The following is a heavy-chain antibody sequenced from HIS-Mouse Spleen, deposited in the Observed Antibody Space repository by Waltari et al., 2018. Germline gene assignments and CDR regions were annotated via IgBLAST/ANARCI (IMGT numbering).Heavy chain of an antibody. CDR3: AKDRNYFDY. CDR1: GFTFSSYG. V-gene: IGHV3-30*18. CDR2: ISYDGSNK. Sequence: QVQLVESGGGVVQPGRSLRLSCAASGFTFSSYGMHWVRQAPGKGLVWVAVISYDGSNKYYADSVKGRFTISRDNSKNTLYLQMNSLRAEDTAVYYCAKDRNYFDYWGQGTLVTVSS. J-gene: IGHJ4*02.